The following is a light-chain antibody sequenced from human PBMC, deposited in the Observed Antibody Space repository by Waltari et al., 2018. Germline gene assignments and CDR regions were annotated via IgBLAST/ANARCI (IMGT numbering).Light chain of an antibody. CDR1: ELPRKY. Sequence: SYELTQTPSVSVSPGQTARITCCGPELPRKYAYWFQQKSGQAPRLVIYEDTKRPSGIPERFSGSSSGTVATLTITGAQVDDEADYYCYSSDSTGLRVFGGGTTVVVL. CDR2: EDT. CDR3: YSSDSTGLRV. J-gene: IGLJ1*01. V-gene: IGLV3-10*01.